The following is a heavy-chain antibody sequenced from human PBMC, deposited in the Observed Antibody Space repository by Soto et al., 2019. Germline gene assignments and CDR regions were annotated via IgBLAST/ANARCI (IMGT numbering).Heavy chain of an antibody. V-gene: IGHV3-13*01. Sequence: PEGSLRLSCAASGFTFSSYDMHWVRQATGKGLEWVSAIGTAGDTYYPGSVKGRFTISRENAKNSLYLQMNSLRAGDTAVYYCARGALRYFDWLEPTRGYGMDVWGQGTTVTVSS. CDR1: GFTFSSYD. CDR3: ARGALRYFDWLEPTRGYGMDV. D-gene: IGHD3-9*01. J-gene: IGHJ6*02. CDR2: IGTAGDT.